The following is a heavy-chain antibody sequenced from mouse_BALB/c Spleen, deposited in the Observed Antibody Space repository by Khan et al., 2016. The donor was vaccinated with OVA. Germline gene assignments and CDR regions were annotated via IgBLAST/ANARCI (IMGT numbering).Heavy chain of an antibody. CDR2: IYPGNSDT. Sequence: VQLKQSGTVLARPGASVKMSCKGSGYTFTNYWMHWVKQRPGQGLEWIGVIYPGNSDTNYNQKFKGKAKLTAVTSTSPAYMELNSLPNADSAVFDCSRNGFGNYESWDYWGQGTTLTVSS. D-gene: IGHD2-1*01. CDR3: SRNGFGNYESWDY. CDR1: GYTFTNYW. V-gene: IGHV1-5*01. J-gene: IGHJ2*01.